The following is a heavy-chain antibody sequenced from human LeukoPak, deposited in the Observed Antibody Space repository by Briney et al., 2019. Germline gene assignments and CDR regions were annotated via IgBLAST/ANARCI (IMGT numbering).Heavy chain of an antibody. CDR1: GLTFSTYA. D-gene: IGHD1-20*01. V-gene: IGHV3-23*01. CDR2: ISGRGVST. Sequence: GGSLRLSCAASGLTFSTYAMSWVRQAPGKGLEWVSAISGRGVSTSYADSVRGRFTISRDNSKNTSYLQMNSLRVEDTAVYYCAKAASGNWNDVSDYWGQGTLVTVSS. CDR3: AKAASGNWNDVSDY. J-gene: IGHJ4*02.